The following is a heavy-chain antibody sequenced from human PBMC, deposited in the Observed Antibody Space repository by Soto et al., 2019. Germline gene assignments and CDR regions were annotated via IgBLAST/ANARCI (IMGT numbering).Heavy chain of an antibody. CDR3: ARDDFWSGYYATGFDY. CDR2: ISSSSSYI. J-gene: IGHJ4*02. CDR1: GFPFSSYS. D-gene: IGHD3-3*01. V-gene: IGHV3-21*01. Sequence: PGGSLRLSCAASGFPFSSYSMNWVRQAPGKGLEWVSSISSSSSYIYYADSVKGRFTISRDNAKNSLYLQMNSLRAEDTAVYYCARDDFWSGYYATGFDYWGQGTLVTVSS.